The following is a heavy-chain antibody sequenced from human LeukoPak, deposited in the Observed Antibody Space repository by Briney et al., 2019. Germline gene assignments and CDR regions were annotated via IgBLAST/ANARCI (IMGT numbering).Heavy chain of an antibody. Sequence: GRSLRLSCAASGFTFDDYAMHWVRQAPGKGLEWVSGISWDSGSIGYADSVKGRFTISRDNAKNSLYLQMNSLRAEDTALYYCAKDLRIAVAGNDYYYGMDAWGQGTTVTVSS. V-gene: IGHV3-9*01. CDR3: AKDLRIAVAGNDYYYGMDA. D-gene: IGHD6-19*01. CDR1: GFTFDDYA. CDR2: ISWDSGSI. J-gene: IGHJ6*02.